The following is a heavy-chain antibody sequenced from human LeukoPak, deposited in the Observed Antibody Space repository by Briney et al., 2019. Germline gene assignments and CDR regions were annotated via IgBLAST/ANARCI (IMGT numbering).Heavy chain of an antibody. CDR2: IRYDGSNK. D-gene: IGHD3-3*01. J-gene: IGHJ5*02. CDR3: AKFDFWSGYYEWFDP. CDR1: GFTFSSYG. Sequence: GSLRLSCAASGFTFSSYGMHWFRQAPGKGLEWVALIRYDGSNKYYADSVKGRFTISRDNSKNTLYLQMNSLRAEDTAVYYCAKFDFWSGYYEWFDPWGQGTLVTVSS. V-gene: IGHV3-30*02.